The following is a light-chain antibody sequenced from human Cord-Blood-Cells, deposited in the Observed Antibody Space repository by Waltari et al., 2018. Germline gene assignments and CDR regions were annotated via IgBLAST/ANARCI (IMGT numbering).Light chain of an antibody. CDR3: QLRSNLPLS. Sequence: IVLTQSPATLSLSPGARATLSCRASQSVSSYLAWYQQKPGKAPRLLNYDASNRATGITARSSGSGPGTDFTLTISSLEPEDFAGYYCQLRSNLPLSFDGGTKVEIK. J-gene: IGKJ4*01. CDR2: DAS. CDR1: QSVSSY. V-gene: IGKV3-11*01.